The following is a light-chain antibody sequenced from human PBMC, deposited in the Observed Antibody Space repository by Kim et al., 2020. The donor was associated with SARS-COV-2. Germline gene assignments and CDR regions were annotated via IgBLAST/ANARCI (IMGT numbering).Light chain of an antibody. CDR1: SSDVGGYNF. V-gene: IGLV2-14*03. Sequence: QSALTQPASVSGSPGQSVAISCTGTSSDVGGYNFVSWFQQHPGKAPKLVIYDVTKRPSGVSNRFSGSKSGNTVSLTISGLQAEDEADYYCSSSTPNTTPLFGGGTQLTVL. CDR2: DVT. J-gene: IGLJ2*01. CDR3: SSSTPNTTPL.